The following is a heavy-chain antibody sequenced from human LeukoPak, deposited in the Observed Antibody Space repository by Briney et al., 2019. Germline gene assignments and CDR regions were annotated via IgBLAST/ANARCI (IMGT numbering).Heavy chain of an antibody. CDR2: ISSNGGST. CDR1: GFTFSSYA. Sequence: AGGSLRLSCSASGFTFSSYAMHWVRQAPGKGLEYVSAISSNGGSTYYADSVKGRFTISRDNAENALYLQLNSLRAEDTAVYYCAREGDGWGSYSVYYYFAFDVWGQGTTVTVSS. CDR3: AREGDGWGSYSVYYYFAFDV. J-gene: IGHJ6*02. D-gene: IGHD3-10*01. V-gene: IGHV3-64*04.